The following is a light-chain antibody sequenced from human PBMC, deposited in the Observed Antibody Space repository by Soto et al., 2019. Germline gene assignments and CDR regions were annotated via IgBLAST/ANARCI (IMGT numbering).Light chain of an antibody. Sequence: QSVLTQPPSVSGAPGQRVTISCTGSSSNIGAGYDVHWYQQLPGKAPKLLVYGNSNRPSGVPDRFSGSKSGTSASLAITGLQSEDEAHYYCQSYDSSLNPWVFGGGTKLPVL. CDR3: QSYDSSLNPWV. V-gene: IGLV1-40*01. CDR2: GNS. J-gene: IGLJ3*02. CDR1: SSNIGAGYD.